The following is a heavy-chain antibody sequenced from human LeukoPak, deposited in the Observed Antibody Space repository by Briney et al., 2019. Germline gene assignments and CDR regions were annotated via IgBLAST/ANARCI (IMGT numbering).Heavy chain of an antibody. CDR2: IRYDGSNK. CDR1: GFTFSSYG. V-gene: IGHV3-30*02. J-gene: IGHJ4*02. Sequence: GGSLRLSCAASGFTFSSYGMHWVRQAPGKGLEWVAFIRYDGSNKYYADSVKGRFTISRDNSKNTLYLQMNSLRAEDTAVYYCAKDRGTIFVGGVDYWGQGTLVTVSS. D-gene: IGHD3-3*01. CDR3: AKDRGTIFVGGVDY.